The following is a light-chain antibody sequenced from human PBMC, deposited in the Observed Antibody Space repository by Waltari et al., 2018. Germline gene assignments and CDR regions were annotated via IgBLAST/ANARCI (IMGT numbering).Light chain of an antibody. CDR3: LLYYGGAQLVV. CDR1: TGAVTSGYY. Sequence: QTVVTQEPSLTVSPGGTVTLTCASSTGAVTSGYYPNWFQQKPGQAPRALIYCTSNKHSWTPARFSGSRLGGKAALTLSGVQPEDEAEYYCLLYYGGAQLVVFGGGTKLTVL. J-gene: IGLJ2*01. CDR2: CTS. V-gene: IGLV7-43*01.